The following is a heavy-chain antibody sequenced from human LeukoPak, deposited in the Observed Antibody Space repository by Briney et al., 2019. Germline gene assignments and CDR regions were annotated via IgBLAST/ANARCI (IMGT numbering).Heavy chain of an antibody. CDR3: ASVDTAMVGNY. J-gene: IGHJ4*02. CDR1: GGSISSGSYY. V-gene: IGHV4-61*02. D-gene: IGHD5-18*01. Sequence: SETLSLTCTVSGGSISSGSYYWSWIRQPAGKGLEWIGRIYTSGSTNYNPSLKSRVTISVDTSKNQFSLKLSSVTAADTAVYYCASVDTAMVGNYWGQGTLVTVSS. CDR2: IYTSGST.